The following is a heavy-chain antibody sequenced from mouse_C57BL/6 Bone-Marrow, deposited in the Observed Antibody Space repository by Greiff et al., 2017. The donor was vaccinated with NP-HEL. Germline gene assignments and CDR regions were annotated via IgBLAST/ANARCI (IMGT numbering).Heavy chain of an antibody. CDR3: ARSNYLYYAMDY. J-gene: IGHJ4*01. CDR2: ISNGGGST. D-gene: IGHD2-5*01. CDR1: GFTFSDYY. V-gene: IGHV5-12*01. Sequence: DVQLVESGGGLVQPGGSLKLSCAASGFTFSDYYMYWVRQTPEKRLEWVAYISNGGGSTYYPDTVKGRFTISRDNAKNTLYLQMSRLKSEDTAMYYCARSNYLYYAMDYWGQGTSVTVSS.